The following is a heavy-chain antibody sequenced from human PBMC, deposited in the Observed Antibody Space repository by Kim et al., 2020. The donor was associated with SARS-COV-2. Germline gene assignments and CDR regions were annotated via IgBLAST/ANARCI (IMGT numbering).Heavy chain of an antibody. V-gene: IGHV3-66*01. Sequence: GGSLRLSCAASGFTVSSNYMSWVRQAPGKGLEWVSVIYSGGSTYYADSVKGRFTISRDNSKNTLYLQMNSLRAEDTAVYYCARDGCCDSSGYYSGYYGMDVWGQGTTVTVSS. D-gene: IGHD3-22*01. J-gene: IGHJ6*02. CDR3: ARDGCCDSSGYYSGYYGMDV. CDR2: IYSGGST. CDR1: GFTVSSNY.